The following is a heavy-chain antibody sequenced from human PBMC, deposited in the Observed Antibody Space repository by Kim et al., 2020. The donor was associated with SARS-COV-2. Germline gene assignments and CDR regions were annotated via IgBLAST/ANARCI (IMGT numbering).Heavy chain of an antibody. D-gene: IGHD1-26*01. CDR2: S. V-gene: IGHV6-1*01. CDR3: ARRQGGREIDY. Sequence: SDYALSVKSRITNNPDTSKNQFSLQLNSVTPDDTAVYYCARRQGGREIDYWGQGTLVTVSS. J-gene: IGHJ4*02.